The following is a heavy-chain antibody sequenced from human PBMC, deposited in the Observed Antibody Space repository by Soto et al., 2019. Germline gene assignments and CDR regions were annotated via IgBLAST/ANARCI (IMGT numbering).Heavy chain of an antibody. D-gene: IGHD3-3*01. CDR2: INPSGGST. J-gene: IGHJ6*03. CDR3: ATGHEFWSGYFQSYYMDV. Sequence: GASVKVSCKASGYTFTSYYMHWVRQAPGQGLEWMGIINPSGGSTSYAQKFQGRVTMTRDTSTSTVYMELSSLRSEDTAVYYCATGHEFWSGYFQSYYMDVWGKGATVTVSS. V-gene: IGHV1-46*01. CDR1: GYTFTSYY.